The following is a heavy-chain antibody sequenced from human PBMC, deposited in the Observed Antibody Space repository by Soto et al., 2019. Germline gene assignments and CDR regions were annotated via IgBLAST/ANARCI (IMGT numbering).Heavy chain of an antibody. Sequence: EVQLVETGGGLIQPGGSLRLSCAASGFTVSDNDMNWVRQAPGKGLDWVSVIYSGGSTDYKDFVKGRFTINRDNSKYNLYHQMNSLSAEDKAVYYCARGDATGGKCLDVWGQGTMVTVSS. CDR1: GFTVSDND. D-gene: IGHD2-15*01. CDR2: IYSGGST. V-gene: IGHV3-53*02. CDR3: ARGDATGGKCLDV. J-gene: IGHJ6*02.